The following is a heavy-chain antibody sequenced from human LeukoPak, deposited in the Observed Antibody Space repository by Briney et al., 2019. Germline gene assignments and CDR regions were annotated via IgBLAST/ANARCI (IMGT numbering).Heavy chain of an antibody. Sequence: PSETLSLTCAVSGYSVNSAYYWGWIRQPPGKGLEWIGNLFPDLTTEYNPSLKGRVTISLDTSNNLFSLRLTSVTAADMALYFCAGMTTVTRGRRFDSWGQGALVTVSS. V-gene: IGHV4-38-2*01. CDR3: AGMTTVTRGRRFDS. CDR2: LFPDLTT. D-gene: IGHD4-17*01. J-gene: IGHJ4*02. CDR1: GYSVNSAYY.